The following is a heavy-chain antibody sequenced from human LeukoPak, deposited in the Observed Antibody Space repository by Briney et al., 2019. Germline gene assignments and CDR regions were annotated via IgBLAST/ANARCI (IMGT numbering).Heavy chain of an antibody. D-gene: IGHD6-19*01. CDR2: IYSGGST. J-gene: IGHJ4*02. V-gene: IGHV3-53*01. Sequence: GGSLRLSCAASGFTVSSNYMSWVRQAPGKGLEWVSVIYSGGSTYYADSVKGRFTISRDNSKNTLYLQVNSLRAEDTAVYYCARSKEQWRLILDYWGQGTLVTVSS. CDR3: ARSKEQWRLILDY. CDR1: GFTVSSNY.